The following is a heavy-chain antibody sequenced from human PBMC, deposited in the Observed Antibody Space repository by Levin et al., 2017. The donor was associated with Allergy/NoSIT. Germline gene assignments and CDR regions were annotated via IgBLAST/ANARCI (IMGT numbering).Heavy chain of an antibody. D-gene: IGHD6-13*01. V-gene: IGHV1-46*01. Sequence: GESLKISCKASGYTFTSYYMHWVRQAPGQGLEWMGIINPSGGSTSYAQKFQGRVTMTRDTSTSTVYMELSSLRSEDTAVYYCARAYSSSYYARYYFDYWGQGTLVTVSS. J-gene: IGHJ4*02. CDR3: ARAYSSSYYARYYFDY. CDR2: INPSGGST. CDR1: GYTFTSYY.